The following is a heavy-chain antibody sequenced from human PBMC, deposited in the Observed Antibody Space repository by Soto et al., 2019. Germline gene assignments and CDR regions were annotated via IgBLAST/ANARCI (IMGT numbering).Heavy chain of an antibody. Sequence: VASVKVSCKASGYTFTGYYMHWVRQAPGQGLEWMGWINPNSGGTNYAQKFQGWVTMTRDTSISTAYMELSRLRSDDTAVYYCARGGGDRTYYYCMEVLDQGTRVTVCS. CDR2: INPNSGGT. CDR3: ARGGGDRTYYYCMEV. J-gene: IGHJ6*02. V-gene: IGHV1-2*04. CDR1: GYTFTGYY. D-gene: IGHD3-16*01.